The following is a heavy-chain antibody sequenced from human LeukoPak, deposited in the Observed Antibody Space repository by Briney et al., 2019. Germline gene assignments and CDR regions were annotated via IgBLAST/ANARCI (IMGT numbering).Heavy chain of an antibody. Sequence: PGRSLRLSCAASGFTFSSYAMHWVRQAPGKGLEWVAVISYDGSNKYYADSVKGRFTISRDNSKNTLYLQMNSLRAEDTAVYYCAKSSSDYDSSGYYTFDYWGQGTLVTVSS. V-gene: IGHV3-30-3*02. D-gene: IGHD3-22*01. J-gene: IGHJ4*02. CDR1: GFTFSSYA. CDR3: AKSSSDYDSSGYYTFDY. CDR2: ISYDGSNK.